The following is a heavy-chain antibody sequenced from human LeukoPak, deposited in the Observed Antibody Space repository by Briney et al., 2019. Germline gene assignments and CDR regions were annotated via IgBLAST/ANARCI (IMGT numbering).Heavy chain of an antibody. CDR2: IKQDGSEK. CDR1: GFTFSSYW. D-gene: IGHD6-13*01. CDR3: ARVSGSSWYGAFDI. V-gene: IGHV3-7*01. J-gene: IGHJ3*02. Sequence: PGGSLGLSCAASGFTFSSYWMSWVRQAPGKGLEWVANIKQDGSEKYYVDSVKGRFTISRDNAKNSLYLQMNSLRAEDTAVYYCARVSGSSWYGAFDIWGQGTMVTVSS.